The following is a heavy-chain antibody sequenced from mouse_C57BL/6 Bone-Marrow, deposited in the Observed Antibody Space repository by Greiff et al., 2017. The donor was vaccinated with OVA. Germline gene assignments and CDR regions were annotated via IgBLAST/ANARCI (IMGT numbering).Heavy chain of an antibody. CDR1: GFTFSDFY. J-gene: IGHJ1*03. CDR3: ARASSYWYFDV. CDR2: SRNKANDYTT. V-gene: IGHV7-1*01. Sequence: EVQVVESGGGLVQSGRSLRLSCATSGFTFSDFYMEWVRQAPGKGLEWIAASRNKANDYTTEYSASVKGRFIVSRDTSQSILYLQMNALRAEDTAIYYCARASSYWYFDVWGTGTTVTVSS.